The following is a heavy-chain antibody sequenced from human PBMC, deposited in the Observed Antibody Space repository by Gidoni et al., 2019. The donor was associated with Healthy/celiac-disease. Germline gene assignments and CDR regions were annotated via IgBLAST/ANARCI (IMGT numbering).Heavy chain of an antibody. J-gene: IGHJ6*02. V-gene: IGHV3-23*01. D-gene: IGHD2-2*01. CDR3: AKDFEGVVPAATYYYYGMDV. Sequence: EVQLLESGGGLVQPGGSLRLSCAASGFTFSSYAMSWVRQAPGKGLEWVSAISGSGGSTYYADSVKGRFTISRDNSKNTLYLQMNSLRAEDTAVYYCAKDFEGVVPAATYYYYGMDVWGQGTTVTVSS. CDR1: GFTFSSYA. CDR2: ISGSGGST.